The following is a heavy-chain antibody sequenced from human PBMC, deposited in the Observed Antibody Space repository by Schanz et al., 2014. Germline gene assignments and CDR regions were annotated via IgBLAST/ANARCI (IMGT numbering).Heavy chain of an antibody. Sequence: EVQLVESGGCLVQPGGSLRLSCAASGFTFSSYWMSWVRQAPGEGLEWVANIKQDGSEKYYVDSVKGRFTISRDNAKNSLYLQLTSLRPEDTAVYYCARLATSKSRLGDAVDIGGQGTMVTVSS. V-gene: IGHV3-7*01. D-gene: IGHD6-6*01. CDR1: GFTFSSYW. CDR2: IKQDGSEK. CDR3: ARLATSKSRLGDAVDI. J-gene: IGHJ3*02.